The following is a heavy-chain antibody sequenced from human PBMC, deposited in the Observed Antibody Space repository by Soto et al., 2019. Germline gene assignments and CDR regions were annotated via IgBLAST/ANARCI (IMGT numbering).Heavy chain of an antibody. D-gene: IGHD2-15*01. J-gene: IGHJ3*02. Sequence: PSETLSLTCAVYGGSFSGYYWSWIRQPPGKGLEWIGEINHSGSTNYNPSLKSRVTISVDTSKNQFSLKLSSVTAADTAVYYCARHRHCSGGSCYPGAFDIWGQGTMVTVSS. CDR3: ARHRHCSGGSCYPGAFDI. V-gene: IGHV4-34*01. CDR1: GGSFSGYY. CDR2: INHSGST.